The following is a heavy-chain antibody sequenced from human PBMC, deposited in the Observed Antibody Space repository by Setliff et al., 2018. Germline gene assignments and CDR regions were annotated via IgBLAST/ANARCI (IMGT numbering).Heavy chain of an antibody. Sequence: GSLRLSCAASGFTFSNAWMSWVRQAPGKGLEWVGRIKSKTDGGATDYAAPVKGRFTISRDDSKNTLYLQMNSLKTEDTAVYYCTTERYGYYDILTGYISPLDNWGQGTLVTVSS. D-gene: IGHD3-9*01. V-gene: IGHV3-15*01. CDR1: GFTFSNAW. CDR3: TTERYGYYDILTGYISPLDN. CDR2: IKSKTDGGAT. J-gene: IGHJ4*02.